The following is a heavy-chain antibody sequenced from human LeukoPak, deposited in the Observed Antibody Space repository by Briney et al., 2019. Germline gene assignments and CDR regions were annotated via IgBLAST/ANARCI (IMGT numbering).Heavy chain of an antibody. CDR2: IYYSGST. J-gene: IGHJ4*02. V-gene: IGHV4-59*01. CDR3: ARGGSSWFSYYFDY. D-gene: IGHD6-13*01. CDR1: GGSISSYY. Sequence: SETLSLTCTVSGGSISSYYWSWIRQPPGKGLEWIGYIYYSGSTNYNPSLKSRVTISVDTSKNQFSLKLSSVTAADTAVYYCARGGSSWFSYYFDYWGQGTLVTVSS.